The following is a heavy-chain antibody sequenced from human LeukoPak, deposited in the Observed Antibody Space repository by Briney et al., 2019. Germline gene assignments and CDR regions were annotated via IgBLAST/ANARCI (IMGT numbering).Heavy chain of an antibody. D-gene: IGHD2-8*01. CDR3: ARVCYGFNYFDY. CDR1: GGTFSSYA. CDR2: IIPIFGTA. Sequence: SVKVSCTASGGTFSSYAISWVRQAPGQGLEWMGGIIPIFGTANYAQKFQGRVTITADESTSTAYMELSSLRSEDTAVYYCARVCYGFNYFDYWGQGTLVTVSS. J-gene: IGHJ4*02. V-gene: IGHV1-69*13.